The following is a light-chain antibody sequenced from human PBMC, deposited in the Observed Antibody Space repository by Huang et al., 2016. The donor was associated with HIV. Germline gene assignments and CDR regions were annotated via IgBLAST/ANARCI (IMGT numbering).Light chain of an antibody. CDR3: QQRSNFFT. V-gene: IGKV3-11*01. CDR2: DAS. Sequence: EIVLTQSPAILPLSPGERATLSCRASQNIGSHLVWYQQKSGQVPRLLIYDASNRATGIPARFSGSGAGTDFNLTISSLQPEDFVIYYCQQRSNFFTFGGGTKVEIK. J-gene: IGKJ4*01. CDR1: QNIGSH.